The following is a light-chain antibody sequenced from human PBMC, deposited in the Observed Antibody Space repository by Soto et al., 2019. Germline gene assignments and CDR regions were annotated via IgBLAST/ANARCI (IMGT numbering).Light chain of an antibody. CDR2: GAS. CDR3: QQNSNDPLT. V-gene: IGKV1-6*01. CDR1: QGIRND. J-gene: IGKJ3*01. Sequence: AIQMTQSPSSLSASVGDRVTITCRASQGIRNDLGWYQQKPGKAPKVLIYGASSLQSGVPSRFSGSGSGTDFTLTISSLQPEGFATYYCQQNSNDPLTFGPGTKVDI.